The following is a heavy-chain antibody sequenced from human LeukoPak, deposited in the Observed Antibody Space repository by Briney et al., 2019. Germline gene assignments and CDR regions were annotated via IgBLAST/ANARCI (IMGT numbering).Heavy chain of an antibody. D-gene: IGHD1-1*01. J-gene: IGHJ4*02. Sequence: ETLSLTCDVSGGSISNTNWWRWVRQPPGQGLEWMGEVSLAGQTNYNPSLNGRVTMSLDESSNQLSLKLTSVTAADTAVYYCASGERRGSAFDYWGQGTLVTVSS. CDR2: VSLAGQT. CDR3: ASGERRGSAFDY. V-gene: IGHV4-4*02. CDR1: GGSISNTNW.